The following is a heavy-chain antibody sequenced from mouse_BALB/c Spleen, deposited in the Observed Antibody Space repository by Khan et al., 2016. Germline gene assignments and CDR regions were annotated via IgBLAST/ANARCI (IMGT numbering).Heavy chain of an antibody. CDR2: IDPDNDYT. J-gene: IGHJ3*01. V-gene: IGHV1S136*01. CDR3: VRPFGDCFAY. CDR1: GYTFSRYV. Sequence: VQLQQPGPELVKPGASVKMSCKASGYTFSRYVMHWVKQKPGQGLEWIGYIDPDNDYTKYNEKFKGKVTLTSDKSSNTAYMDLSSLTSEDSAVYYCVRPFGDCFAYWGQGTLVTVSA.